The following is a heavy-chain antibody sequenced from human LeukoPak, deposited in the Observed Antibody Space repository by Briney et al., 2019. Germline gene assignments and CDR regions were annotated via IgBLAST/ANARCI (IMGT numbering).Heavy chain of an antibody. CDR2: ISSSSSTI. V-gene: IGHV3-48*01. D-gene: IGHD1-26*01. CDR3: AKDRYSGSYYGLFDY. J-gene: IGHJ4*02. Sequence: PGGSLRLSCAASGSTFSSYSMNWVRQAPGKGLEWVSYISSSSSTIYYADSVKGRFTISRDNSKNTLYLQMNSLRAEDTAVYYCAKDRYSGSYYGLFDYWGQGTLVTVSS. CDR1: GSTFSSYS.